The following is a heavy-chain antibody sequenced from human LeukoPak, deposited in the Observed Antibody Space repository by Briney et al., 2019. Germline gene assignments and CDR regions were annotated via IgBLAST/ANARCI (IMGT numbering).Heavy chain of an antibody. D-gene: IGHD4-23*01. Sequence: GGSLRLSCAASGFTFSSYSMNWVRQAPGKGLEWVSSISSSTTYIYYADSVKGRFTISRDNAKDSLYLQMNSLRAEDTAVYYCARGEPGFGGLPTVLDNWGQGTLVTVSS. CDR1: GFTFSSYS. CDR3: ARGEPGFGGLPTVLDN. J-gene: IGHJ4*02. V-gene: IGHV3-21*01. CDR2: ISSSTTYI.